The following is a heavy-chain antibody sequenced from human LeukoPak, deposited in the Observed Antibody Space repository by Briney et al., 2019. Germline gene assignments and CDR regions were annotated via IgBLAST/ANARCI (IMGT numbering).Heavy chain of an antibody. J-gene: IGHJ4*02. Sequence: GGSLRLSCAASGFTFDHYSMHWVRQAPGKGLEWVSLISWDGGSTYYADSVKGRFTISRDNSKNSLSLQMNSLRAEDTALYYCAKDGKNYFDYWGQGTLVTVSS. CDR2: ISWDGGST. CDR3: AKDGKNYFDY. V-gene: IGHV3-43*01. CDR1: GFTFDHYS.